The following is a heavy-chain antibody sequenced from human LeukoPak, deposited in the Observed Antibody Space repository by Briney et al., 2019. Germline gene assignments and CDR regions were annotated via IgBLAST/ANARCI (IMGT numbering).Heavy chain of an antibody. CDR2: ISYDGRNE. CDR1: GFIYNRYG. Sequence: GGSLRLSCAASGFIYNRYGMHWVRQAPGKGLEWVAVISYDGRNEYYTDSVKGRFTISRDNSKNTVYLQMSSLRTEDTAVYYCAKGVGLGGMDVWDQGTTVIVSS. CDR3: AKGVGLGGMDV. J-gene: IGHJ6*02. V-gene: IGHV3-30*18. D-gene: IGHD1-26*01.